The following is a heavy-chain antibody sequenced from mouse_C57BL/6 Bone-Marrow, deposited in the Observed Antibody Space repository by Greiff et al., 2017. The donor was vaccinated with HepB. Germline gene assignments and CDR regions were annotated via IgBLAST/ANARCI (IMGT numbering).Heavy chain of an antibody. J-gene: IGHJ4*01. V-gene: IGHV1-81*01. CDR1: GYTFTSYG. Sequence: QVQLQQSGAELARPGASVKLSCKASGYTFTSYGISWVKQRTGQGLEWIGEIYPRSGNTYYNEKFKGKATLTADKSSSTAYMELRSLTSEDSAVYFCADRECCPPYDAMDYWGQGTSVTVSA. CDR2: IYPRSGNT. CDR3: ADRECCPPYDAMDY.